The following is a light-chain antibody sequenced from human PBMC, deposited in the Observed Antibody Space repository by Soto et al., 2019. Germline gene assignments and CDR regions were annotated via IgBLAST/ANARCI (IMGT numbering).Light chain of an antibody. CDR1: QGISSH. CDR3: QQYFSYPLT. Sequence: AIRMTQSPSSFSASPGDRVTITCRASQGISSHFDWYQVKPGKAPRLLIYTASYLESGVPSRFSGSGSGTDFTLTISALQSEDFAVYYCQQYFSYPLTFGGGTKVEIK. J-gene: IGKJ4*02. CDR2: TAS. V-gene: IGKV1-8*01.